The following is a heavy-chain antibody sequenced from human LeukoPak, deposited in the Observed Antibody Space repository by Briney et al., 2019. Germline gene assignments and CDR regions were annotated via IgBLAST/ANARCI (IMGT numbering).Heavy chain of an antibody. Sequence: SETLSLTCAVYGGSFSGSNWSWIRQPPGQGLEWMGEIYNSGSTIYNPSLKSRVTISVDTSKNQFSLNLISVTAADTAVYYCVRAYDYWGQGTLVTVSS. CDR2: IYNSGST. J-gene: IGHJ4*02. CDR1: GGSFSGSN. CDR3: VRAYDY. V-gene: IGHV4-34*01.